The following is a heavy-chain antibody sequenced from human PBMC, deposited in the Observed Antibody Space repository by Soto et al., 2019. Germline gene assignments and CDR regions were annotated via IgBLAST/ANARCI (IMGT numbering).Heavy chain of an antibody. J-gene: IGHJ4*02. Sequence: QVQLVESGGGVVQPGRSLRLSCAAAGFTVSSYAMHWVRQAPGKGLEWVAVISYDGSNKYYADSVKGQFTISRDNSKDKLDRQMNSLRAEDTAGYYCARDREGDWLVISHYFDYWGQGTLVTVSS. CDR3: ARDREGDWLVISHYFDY. CDR1: GFTVSSYA. V-gene: IGHV3-30-3*01. D-gene: IGHD6-19*01. CDR2: ISYDGSNK.